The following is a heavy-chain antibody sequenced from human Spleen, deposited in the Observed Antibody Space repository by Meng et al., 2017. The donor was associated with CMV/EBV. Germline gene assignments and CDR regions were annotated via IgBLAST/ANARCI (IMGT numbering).Heavy chain of an antibody. D-gene: IGHD2-2*02. CDR2: ISSSSSYI. J-gene: IGHJ4*02. Sequence: GFTFSSYSMNWVRQAPGKGLEWVSSISSSSSYIYYADSVKGRFTISRDNAKNSLYLQMSSLRTEDTAVYYCATYSRAPTALLAYFNYWGLGTLVTVSS. V-gene: IGHV3-21*01. CDR3: ATYSRAPTALLAYFNY. CDR1: GFTFSSYS.